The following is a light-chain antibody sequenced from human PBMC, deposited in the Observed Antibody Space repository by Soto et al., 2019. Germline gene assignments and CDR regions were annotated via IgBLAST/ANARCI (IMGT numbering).Light chain of an antibody. CDR1: QDISNY. V-gene: IGKV1-33*01. J-gene: IGKJ3*01. CDR2: DAS. CDR3: QQYDNLPPFT. Sequence: DIQMPHSPSSLSASVGDRVTITAQPSQDISNYLNWYQQKPGKAPKLLIYDASNLETGVPSRFSGSGSGTDFTFTISSLQPEDIATYYCQQYDNLPPFTFGPGTKVDIK.